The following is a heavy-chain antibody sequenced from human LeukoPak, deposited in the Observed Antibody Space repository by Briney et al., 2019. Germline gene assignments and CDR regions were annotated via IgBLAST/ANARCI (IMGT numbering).Heavy chain of an antibody. V-gene: IGHV3-7*01. Sequence: GGSLRLSCVTSGFTFSSYWMSWIRQAPGKGLEWVANINEDGSQKNYVDSMKGRLTISRDNAKNSVYLQMDSLRGDDTAVYYCARPSSYSSAWGSDHWGQGTLVTV. CDR2: INEDGSQK. J-gene: IGHJ4*02. CDR1: GFTFSSYW. D-gene: IGHD6-19*01. CDR3: ARPSSYSSAWGSDH.